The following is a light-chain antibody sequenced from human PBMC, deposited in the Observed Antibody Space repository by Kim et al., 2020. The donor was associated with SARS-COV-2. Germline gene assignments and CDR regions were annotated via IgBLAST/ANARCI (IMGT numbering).Light chain of an antibody. CDR1: QSVSSSY. J-gene: IGKJ2*01. Sequence: LSPGERATLTCRASQSVSSSYLAWYQQKPGQPPRLLIYGASSRATGIPDRFSGSGSGTDFILTISRLEPEDFAVYYCQQYGSSPYTFGQGTKLEI. CDR3: QQYGSSPYT. V-gene: IGKV3-20*01. CDR2: GAS.